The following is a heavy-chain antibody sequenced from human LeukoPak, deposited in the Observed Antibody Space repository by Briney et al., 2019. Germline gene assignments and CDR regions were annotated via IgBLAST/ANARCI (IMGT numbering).Heavy chain of an antibody. J-gene: IGHJ4*02. CDR1: GFAFSGFA. CDR2: ISGSGGNT. V-gene: IGHV3-23*01. D-gene: IGHD3-9*01. Sequence: GGSLRLSCSASGFAFSGFAMGWVRQAPGKGLEWVSSISGSGGNTYYADSVKGRFTISRDNSKNTLYLQMNSLRAEDTAVYYCAKTGLRYFDWLLDADYWGQGTLVTVSS. CDR3: AKTGLRYFDWLLDADY.